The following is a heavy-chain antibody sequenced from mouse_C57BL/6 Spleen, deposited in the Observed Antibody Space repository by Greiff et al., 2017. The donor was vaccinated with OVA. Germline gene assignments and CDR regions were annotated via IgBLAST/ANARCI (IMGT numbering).Heavy chain of an antibody. CDR1: GYTFTDYY. CDR3: ARRGYGNSWFAY. D-gene: IGHD2-1*01. CDR2: INPNNGGT. J-gene: IGHJ3*01. V-gene: IGHV1-26*01. Sequence: VQLQQSGPELVKPGASVKISCKASGYTFTDYYMNWVKQSHGKSLEWIGDINPNNGGTSYNQKFKGKATLTVDKSSSTAYMELRSLTSEDSAVYYCARRGYGNSWFAYWGQGTLVTVSA.